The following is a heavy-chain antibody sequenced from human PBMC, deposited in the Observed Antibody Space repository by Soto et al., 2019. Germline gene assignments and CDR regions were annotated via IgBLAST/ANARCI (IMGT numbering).Heavy chain of an antibody. CDR2: IWYDGSHK. D-gene: IGHD1-26*01. CDR1: GFTFSTYG. V-gene: IGHV3-33*01. CDR3: ARAVGPFDY. J-gene: IGHJ4*02. Sequence: QVQLVESGGGVVQPGRSLRLSCAASGFTFSTYGMHWVRQAPGMGLEWVAVIWYDGSHKDYADSVKGRFTISRDNSKNTLYLQMNSLRVEGTAVYYCARAVGPFDYWGQGTLVTVSS.